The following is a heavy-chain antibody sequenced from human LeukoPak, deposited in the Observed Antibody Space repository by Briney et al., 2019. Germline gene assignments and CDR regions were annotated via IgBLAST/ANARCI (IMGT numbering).Heavy chain of an antibody. CDR1: GGSISSSSYY. Sequence: PSETLSLTCTVSGGSISSSSYYWGWIRQPPGKGLEWIGSIYYSGSTYYNPSLKSRVTISVDTSKNQFSLKLSSVTAADTAVYYCARDPVWGSYRYQKGFDYWGQGTLVTVSS. V-gene: IGHV4-39*07. J-gene: IGHJ4*02. CDR3: ARDPVWGSYRYQKGFDY. CDR2: IYYSGST. D-gene: IGHD3-16*02.